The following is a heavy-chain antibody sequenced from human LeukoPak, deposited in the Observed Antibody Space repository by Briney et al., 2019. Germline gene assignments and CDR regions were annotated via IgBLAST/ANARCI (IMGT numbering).Heavy chain of an antibody. V-gene: IGHV3-13*01. D-gene: IGHD2-2*01. CDR2: IHSPGNT. CDR3: VRGQCSSSGCPTRVSGLDV. CDR1: GFIFSSYD. J-gene: IGHJ3*01. Sequence: GGSLRLSCAASGFIFSSYDMHWVRQATGKGLEWVSAIHSPGNTHYAGSLKGRVTISSDNAENSVYLQLNSLRAGDTAVYYCVRGQCSSSGCPTRVSGLDVWGQGTVVTVFS.